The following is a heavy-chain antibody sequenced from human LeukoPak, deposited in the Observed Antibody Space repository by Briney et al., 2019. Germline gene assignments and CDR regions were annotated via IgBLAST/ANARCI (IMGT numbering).Heavy chain of an antibody. V-gene: IGHV3-23*01. J-gene: IGHJ4*02. CDR3: AKDHPRQGVTAHTPFDY. CDR2: ISGSGGST. CDR1: GFTFSSYA. Sequence: LPGGSLRLSCAVSGFTFSSYAMSWVRQAPGKGLEWVSAISGSGGSTYYPDSVEGRFTISRDNSKNTLYLQMNSLRAEDTAIYYCAKDHPRQGVTAHTPFDYWGQGTLVTVSS. D-gene: IGHD2-15*01.